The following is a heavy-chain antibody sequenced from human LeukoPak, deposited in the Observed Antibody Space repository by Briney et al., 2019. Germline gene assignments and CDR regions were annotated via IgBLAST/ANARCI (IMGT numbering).Heavy chain of an antibody. CDR3: AKSAESSSWYPNWFDP. Sequence: PGGSLRLSCAASGFTFDDYAMHWVRQAPGKGLEWVSGISWNSGSIGYADSVKGRFTISRDNAKNSLYLQMNSLRAEDMALYYCAKSAESSSWYPNWFDPWGQGTLVTVSS. J-gene: IGHJ5*02. D-gene: IGHD6-13*01. V-gene: IGHV3-9*03. CDR1: GFTFDDYA. CDR2: ISWNSGSI.